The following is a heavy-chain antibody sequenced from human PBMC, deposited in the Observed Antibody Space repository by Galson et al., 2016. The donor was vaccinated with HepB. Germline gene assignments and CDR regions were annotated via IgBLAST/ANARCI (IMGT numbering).Heavy chain of an antibody. CDR2: ISANSGNT. V-gene: IGHV1-18*04. D-gene: IGHD6-25*01. CDR1: GYTFTTYG. J-gene: IGHJ6*02. Sequence: SVKVSCKASGYTFTTYGISWVRQAPGQGLEWLGWISANSGNTNYAQNLQGRVTLTTDTSTTTAYMELRRLRSDDTAVYYCARDVRHGMDDWGQGTTVTVSS. CDR3: ARDVRHGMDD.